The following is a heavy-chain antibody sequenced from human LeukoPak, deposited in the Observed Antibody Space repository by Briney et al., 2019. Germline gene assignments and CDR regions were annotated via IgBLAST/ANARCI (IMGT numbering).Heavy chain of an antibody. CDR1: GGSISSYY. CDR3: ARGAGIQLWLSS. Sequence: PSQTLSLTCTVSGGSISSYYWSWIRQPPGKGLEWIGYIYYSGSTNYNPSLKSRVTISVDTSKNQFSLKLSSVTAADTAVYYCARGAGIQLWLSSWGQGTLVTVSS. V-gene: IGHV4-59*01. CDR2: IYYSGST. D-gene: IGHD5-18*01. J-gene: IGHJ4*02.